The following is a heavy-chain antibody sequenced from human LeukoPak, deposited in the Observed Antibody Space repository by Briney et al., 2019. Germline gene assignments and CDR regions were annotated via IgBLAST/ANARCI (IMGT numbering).Heavy chain of an antibody. V-gene: IGHV3-7*03. CDR1: GFTFSSYW. CDR3: ARESIAAAGPSPNNNWFDP. D-gene: IGHD6-13*01. J-gene: IGHJ5*02. Sequence: GGSLRLSCAASGFTFSSYWMSWVRQAPGKGLEWVANIKQDGSEKYYVDSVKGRFTISRDNAKNSLYLQMNSLRAEDTAVYYCARESIAAAGPSPNNNWFDPWGQGTLVTVSS. CDR2: IKQDGSEK.